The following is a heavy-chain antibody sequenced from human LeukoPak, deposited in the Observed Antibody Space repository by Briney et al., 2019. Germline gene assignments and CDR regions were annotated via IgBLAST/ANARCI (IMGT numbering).Heavy chain of an antibody. Sequence: GASVKVSCKASGYTFNNYGISWVRQAPGQGLEWMGWVSSYNGDTNYARKFQGRVTMTTDTSTRTAYMELRSLRFDDTAIYYCAKDWNILTGRNCFDPWGQGTLVTVSS. V-gene: IGHV1-18*01. J-gene: IGHJ5*02. CDR2: VSSYNGDT. D-gene: IGHD3-9*01. CDR3: AKDWNILTGRNCFDP. CDR1: GYTFNNYG.